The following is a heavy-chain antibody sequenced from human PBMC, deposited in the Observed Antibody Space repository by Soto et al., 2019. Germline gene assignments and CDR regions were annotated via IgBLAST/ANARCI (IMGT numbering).Heavy chain of an antibody. D-gene: IGHD5-12*01. Sequence: ASVKVSCKASGYTFSSYGINWVRQATGQGLEWMGWMNPNSGNTGYAQKFQGRVTMTRNTSISTAYMELSSLRSEDTAVYYCARDMDIAWAVGLYGMDVWGQGTTVTV. V-gene: IGHV1-8*02. CDR2: MNPNSGNT. CDR3: ARDMDIAWAVGLYGMDV. J-gene: IGHJ6*02. CDR1: GYTFSSYG.